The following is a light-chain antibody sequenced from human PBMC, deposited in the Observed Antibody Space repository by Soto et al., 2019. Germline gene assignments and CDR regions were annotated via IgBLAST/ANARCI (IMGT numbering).Light chain of an antibody. CDR3: QTWDTDIQV. V-gene: IGLV4-69*01. CDR2: FNTDGSH. J-gene: IGLJ3*02. CDR1: SAHSDYA. Sequence: QLVLTQSPSVSASLGASVKITCTLSSAHSDYAIAWHQQQPEKGPRYLMKFNTDGSHTKGDGIPDRFSGSSSGAERYLTISSLQSDDEADYYCQTWDTDIQVFGGGTKLTVL.